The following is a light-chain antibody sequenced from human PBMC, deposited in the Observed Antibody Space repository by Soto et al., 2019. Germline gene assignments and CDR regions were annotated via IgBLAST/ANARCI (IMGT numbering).Light chain of an antibody. CDR1: QSFLYSSNNKNY. V-gene: IGKV4-1*01. CDR2: WAS. CDR3: QQYYSTPLT. J-gene: IGKJ1*01. Sequence: DIVMTQSPDSLAVSLGERATIKCKSSQSFLYSSNNKNYLAWYQQKPGQPPKLLIYWASTRESGVPDRFSGSGSGTDFTLTISSLQAEDVAVYYCQQYYSTPLTFGQGTKVDIK.